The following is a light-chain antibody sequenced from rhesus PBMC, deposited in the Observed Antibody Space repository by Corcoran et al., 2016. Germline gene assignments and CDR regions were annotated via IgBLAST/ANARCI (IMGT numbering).Light chain of an antibody. J-gene: IGKJ2*01. CDR3: LQGYSTPYS. V-gene: IGKV1-36*02. Sequence: DIQMTQSPSSLSASVGDRVTITFRASPGISDYLNWYQQTPGKAPKRLIYGSYSLESGVPSRFSGSGSWTDFTLTIRSLQPEDCAAYYCLQGYSTPYSFGQGTKVEIE. CDR2: GSY. CDR1: PGISDY.